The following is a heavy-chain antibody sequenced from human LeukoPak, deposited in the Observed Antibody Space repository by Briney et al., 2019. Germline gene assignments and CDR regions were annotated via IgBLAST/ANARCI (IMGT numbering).Heavy chain of an antibody. V-gene: IGHV3-23*01. CDR1: GFTFSSYA. J-gene: IGHJ4*01. CDR3: SKSYSGYVLMAGFDH. D-gene: IGHD5-12*01. CDR2: ISGSGGST. Sequence: GGSLRLSCAASGFTFSSYAMSWVRQAPGKGLEWVSAISGSGGSTYYADSVKGRFTISRDNSKNTLYLQMNSLRAEDTAVYYFSKSYSGYVLMAGFDHLGQGTLVTGSS.